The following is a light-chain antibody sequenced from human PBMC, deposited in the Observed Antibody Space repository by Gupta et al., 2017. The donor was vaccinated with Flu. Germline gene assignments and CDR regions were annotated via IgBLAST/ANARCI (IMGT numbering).Light chain of an antibody. V-gene: IGKV3-15*01. J-gene: IGKJ4*01. CDR3: QNKNNCPLI. CDR1: QSVSSN. Sequence: EIVMTQSPATLSVSPGERATLSCRASQSVSSNLAWYQQKPGQAPRLLIYGASTRATGIPASFSGSGSGTEFTLPISRLQSEDFAVYYCQNKNNCPLIFGGGTKVEIK. CDR2: GAS.